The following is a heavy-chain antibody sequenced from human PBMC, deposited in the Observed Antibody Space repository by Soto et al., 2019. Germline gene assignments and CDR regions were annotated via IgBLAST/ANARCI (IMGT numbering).Heavy chain of an antibody. J-gene: IGHJ4*02. D-gene: IGHD3-10*01. CDR3: ARAGGSGSYADFDY. Sequence: QVQLVQSGAEVKKPGASVKVSCKASGYSFTSYGISWVRQAPGQGLEWMGWISAYNGNINYAQKLQGRVTMTTDTPPKTADMELRSLRSDDTAVYYCARAGGSGSYADFDYWGQGTLVTVSS. CDR1: GYSFTSYG. V-gene: IGHV1-18*01. CDR2: ISAYNGNI.